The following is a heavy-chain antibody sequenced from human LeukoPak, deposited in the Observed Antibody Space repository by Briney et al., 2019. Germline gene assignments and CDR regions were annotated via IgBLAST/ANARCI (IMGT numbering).Heavy chain of an antibody. V-gene: IGHV4-59*12. CDR2: IYYSGST. J-gene: IGHJ4*02. CDR1: GGSISSYY. Sequence: SETLSLTCTVSGGSISSYYWSWIRQPPGKGLEWIGYIYYSGSTNYNPSLKSRVTISVDTSKNQFSLKLSSVTAADTAVYYCARDIHSNYYDSSIPPRYWGQGTLVTVSS. D-gene: IGHD3-22*01. CDR3: ARDIHSNYYDSSIPPRY.